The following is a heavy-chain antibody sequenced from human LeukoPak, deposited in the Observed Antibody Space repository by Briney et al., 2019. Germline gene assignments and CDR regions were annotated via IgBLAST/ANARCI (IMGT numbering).Heavy chain of an antibody. J-gene: IGHJ6*02. V-gene: IGHV1-69*04. Sequence: ASVKVSCKASGGTFSSYAISWVRQAPGQGLEWMGRIIPILGIANYAQKFQGRVTITADKSTSTAYMELSSLRSEDTAVYYCARDIGAYYYGSGRRNGMDVWGQGTTVTVSS. CDR2: IIPILGIA. D-gene: IGHD3-10*01. CDR1: GGTFSSYA. CDR3: ARDIGAYYYGSGRRNGMDV.